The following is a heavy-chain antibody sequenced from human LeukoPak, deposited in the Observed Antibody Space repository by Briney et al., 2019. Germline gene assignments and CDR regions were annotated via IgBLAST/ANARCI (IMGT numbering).Heavy chain of an antibody. D-gene: IGHD6-6*01. Sequence: GASVKVSCKASGYTFTGHYMNWVRLAPGQGLEWMGWNNPTGGTTYAQKFQDRVTMTRDTSINTAYMELSGLRSDDTAVYYCARDLGWSSSHWGQGTLVTVSS. V-gene: IGHV1-2*02. CDR1: GYTFTGHY. J-gene: IGHJ4*02. CDR2: NNPTGGT. CDR3: ARDLGWSSSH.